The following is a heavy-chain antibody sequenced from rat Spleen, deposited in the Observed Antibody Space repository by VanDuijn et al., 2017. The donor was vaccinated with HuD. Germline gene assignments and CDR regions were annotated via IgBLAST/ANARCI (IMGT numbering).Heavy chain of an antibody. CDR1: GFTLNDYW. Sequence: EVQLEESGGGLVQPGRSLKLSCVASGFTLNDYWMTWIRQAPGKGLEWIASITNIAGGTYYADSVKGRFTISRDDAKSTLYLQMDSLRSEDTATYYCARHYGGYSELGYFAYWGQGTLVTVSS. D-gene: IGHD1-11*01. CDR2: ITNIAGGT. CDR3: ARHYGGYSELGYFAY. V-gene: IGHV5-31*01. J-gene: IGHJ3*01.